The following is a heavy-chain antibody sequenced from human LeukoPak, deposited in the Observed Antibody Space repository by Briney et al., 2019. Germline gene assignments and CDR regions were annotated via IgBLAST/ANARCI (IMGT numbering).Heavy chain of an antibody. CDR1: GFTLSSYE. CDR2: IGYGGSDT. CDR3: ARVGALSSSWLLY. D-gene: IGHD6-13*01. J-gene: IGHJ4*02. V-gene: IGHV3-23*01. Sequence: PGGSLRLSCTVSGFTLSSYEMTWFRQAPGKGLEWVSSIGYGGSDTHYADSVKGRFTVSRDNSKNTLYLQLNSLRAEDTAVYFCARVGALSSSWLLYWGQGTLVTVSS.